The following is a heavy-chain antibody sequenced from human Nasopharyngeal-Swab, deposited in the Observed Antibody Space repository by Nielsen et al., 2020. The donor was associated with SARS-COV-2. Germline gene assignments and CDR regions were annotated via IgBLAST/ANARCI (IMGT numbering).Heavy chain of an antibody. J-gene: IGHJ4*02. CDR1: GYSFSSYG. Sequence: ASVKVSCKASGYSFSSYGINWVRQAPGQGFEWMGWISVYNANTDYAQKFQGRVSMTTDTSTSTAYMEMRSLRSDDTAVYYCARDFEEWLVVPSLSFDHWGQGTLVTVSS. CDR2: ISVYNANT. D-gene: IGHD3-3*01. V-gene: IGHV1-18*01. CDR3: ARDFEEWLVVPSLSFDH.